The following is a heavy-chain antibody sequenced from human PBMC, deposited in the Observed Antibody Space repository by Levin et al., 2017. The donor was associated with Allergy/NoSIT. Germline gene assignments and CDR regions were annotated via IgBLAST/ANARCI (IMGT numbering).Heavy chain of an antibody. CDR2: TYFRSKWYK. CDR1: GDRVSSNIAA. Sequence: SQTLSLTCAISGDRVSSNIAAWNWIRQSPSRGLEWLGRTYFRSKWYKEYGSSVKSRITINPDTSNNQFSLHLNSVTPEDTAVYYCARDGGSSDWCGIDYWGQGALVTVSS. CDR3: ARDGGSSDWCGIDY. J-gene: IGHJ4*02. V-gene: IGHV6-1*01. D-gene: IGHD3-9*01.